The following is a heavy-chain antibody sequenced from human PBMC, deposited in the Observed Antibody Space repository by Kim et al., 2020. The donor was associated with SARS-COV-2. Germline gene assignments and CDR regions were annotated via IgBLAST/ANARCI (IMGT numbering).Heavy chain of an antibody. CDR3: ARSGGKLRVAGPDY. D-gene: IGHD6-19*01. CDR1: GFTFSSYS. J-gene: IGHJ4*02. Sequence: GGSLRLSCAASGFTFSSYSMNWVRQAPGKGLEWVSSISSSSSYIYYADSVKGRFTISRDNAKNSLYLQMNSLRAEDTAVYYCARSGGKLRVAGPDYWGQGTLVTVSS. CDR2: ISSSSSYI. V-gene: IGHV3-21*01.